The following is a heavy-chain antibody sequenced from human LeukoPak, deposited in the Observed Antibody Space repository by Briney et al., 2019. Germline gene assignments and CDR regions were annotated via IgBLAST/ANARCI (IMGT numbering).Heavy chain of an antibody. CDR3: ARAALRWYGGPLDY. CDR1: GYTFTSYD. CDR2: MNPNSGNT. J-gene: IGHJ4*02. V-gene: IGHV1-8*01. D-gene: IGHD4-23*01. Sequence: ASVKVSCKASGYTFTSYDINWVRQATGQGLEWMGWMNPNSGNTGYAQKFQGRVTMTRNTSISTAYMELSSLRSEDTAVYYCARAALRWYGGPLDYWGQGTLVTVSS.